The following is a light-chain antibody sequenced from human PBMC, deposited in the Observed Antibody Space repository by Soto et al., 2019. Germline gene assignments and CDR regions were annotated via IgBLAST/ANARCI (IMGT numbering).Light chain of an antibody. CDR2: EVF. Sequence: QSVLTQPASVSGSPGQSITISCSGTGRDIGAYIFVSWYQQHPGKAPKLLLYEVFNRPSGVSNRFSGSKSGNTASLTISGLQAEDEAEYFCASFKTRTTYVFGTGTKVTVL. CDR3: ASFKTRTTYV. CDR1: GRDIGAYIF. J-gene: IGLJ1*01. V-gene: IGLV2-14*03.